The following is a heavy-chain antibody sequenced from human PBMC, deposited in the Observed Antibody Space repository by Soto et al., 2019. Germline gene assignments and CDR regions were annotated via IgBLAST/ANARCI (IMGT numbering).Heavy chain of an antibody. Sequence: GASVKVSCKTSGYTFTDYDINWVRQATGQGLEWIGWMNPSSGETGYAQKFQGRVTMTRSTSLSTAYLELSSLRSEDTAVYYCARVAVAARPRWYNWFDPWGQGTLVTVSS. V-gene: IGHV1-8*01. CDR3: ARVAVAARPRWYNWFDP. D-gene: IGHD2-15*01. J-gene: IGHJ5*02. CDR2: MNPSSGET. CDR1: GYTFTDYD.